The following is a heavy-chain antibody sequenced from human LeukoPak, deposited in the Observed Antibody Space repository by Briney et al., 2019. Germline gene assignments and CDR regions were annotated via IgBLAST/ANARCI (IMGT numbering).Heavy chain of an antibody. V-gene: IGHV3-23*01. Sequence: GGSLRLSCAASGFTFSSYAMGWVRQAPGKGLEWVSAISGSGGSTYYADSVKGRFTISRDNSKNTLYLQMNSLRAEDTAVYYCAKERPNYYDSSGYPTYYFDYWGQGTLVTVSS. D-gene: IGHD3-22*01. CDR1: GFTFSSYA. CDR2: ISGSGGST. CDR3: AKERPNYYDSSGYPTYYFDY. J-gene: IGHJ4*02.